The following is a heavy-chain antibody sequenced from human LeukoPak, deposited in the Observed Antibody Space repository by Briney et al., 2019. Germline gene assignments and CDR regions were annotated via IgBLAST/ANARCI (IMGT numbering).Heavy chain of an antibody. CDR3: AKLTYSSSSGYYFDY. D-gene: IGHD6-6*01. Sequence: PGGSLRLSCAASGFTVSSNYMTWVRQAPGKGLDWVSTIISGGSPNYADSVKGRFTISRDNSRNTLYLQMNSLRAEDTAVYYCAKLTYSSSSGYYFDYWGQGTLVTVSS. CDR1: GFTVSSNY. V-gene: IGHV3-53*01. J-gene: IGHJ4*02. CDR2: IISGGSP.